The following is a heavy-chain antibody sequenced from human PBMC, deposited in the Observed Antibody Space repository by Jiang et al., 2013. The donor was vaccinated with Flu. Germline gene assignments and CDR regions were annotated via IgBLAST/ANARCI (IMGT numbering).Heavy chain of an antibody. J-gene: IGHJ4*02. Sequence: GSGLVKPSETPSLTCTVSGGSIRSGSYYWGWIRQPPGKGLEWIGTIFYTGSAYDNPSLKSRVTISVDTSKNQFSXKMSSVTAADTAAYYCARLLSMDYSCGPFDFWGQGTLVTVSS. D-gene: IGHD5-18*01. CDR3: ARLLSMDYSCGPFDF. V-gene: IGHV4-39*01. CDR1: GGSIRSGSYY. CDR2: IFYTGSA.